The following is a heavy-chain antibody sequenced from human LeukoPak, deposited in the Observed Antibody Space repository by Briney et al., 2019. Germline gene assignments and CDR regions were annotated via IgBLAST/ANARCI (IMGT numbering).Heavy chain of an antibody. D-gene: IGHD2-15*01. V-gene: IGHV3-7*01. J-gene: IGHJ4*02. Sequence: GGSLRPSCAASGLTFSSHWMSWVRQAPGQGLEWVANISPDGDRENYVDSVKGRFSISRDNAKNSLFLQMHSLSAEDTAVYYCASKFPYCSGGSCALGGQGTLVTVSS. CDR3: ASKFPYCSGGSCAL. CDR2: ISPDGDRE. CDR1: GLTFSSHW.